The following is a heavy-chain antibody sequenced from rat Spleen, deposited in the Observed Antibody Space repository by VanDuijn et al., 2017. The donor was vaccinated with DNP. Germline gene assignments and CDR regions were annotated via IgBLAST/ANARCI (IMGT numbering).Heavy chain of an antibody. CDR1: GFSLTSYG. Sequence: QAQLKESGPGLVQPSQTLSLTCTVSGFSLTSYGVSWVRQPPGKGLEWIAAISSGGSTDYNSGLKSRLSISRDTSKSQVFLKMNSVQTEDTAIYFCAREGRMMAVGFFDYWGQGVMVTVSS. V-gene: IGHV2S12*01. J-gene: IGHJ2*01. CDR2: ISSGGST. CDR3: AREGRMMAVGFFDY. D-gene: IGHD1-12*02.